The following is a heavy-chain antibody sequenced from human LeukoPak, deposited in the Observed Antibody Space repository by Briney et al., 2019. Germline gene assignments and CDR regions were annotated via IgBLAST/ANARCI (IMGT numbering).Heavy chain of an antibody. CDR3: ARDGGSIFGVVIIPVSNWFDP. J-gene: IGHJ5*02. D-gene: IGHD3-3*01. CDR1: GYTFTGYY. CDR2: INPNSGGT. V-gene: IGHV1-2*02. Sequence: ASVKVSCKASGYTFTGYYMHWVRQAPGQGLEWMGWINPNSGGTNYAQKFQGRVTMTRDTSISTAYMELSRLRSDDTAVYYCARDGGSIFGVVIIPVSNWFDPWGQGTLVTVSS.